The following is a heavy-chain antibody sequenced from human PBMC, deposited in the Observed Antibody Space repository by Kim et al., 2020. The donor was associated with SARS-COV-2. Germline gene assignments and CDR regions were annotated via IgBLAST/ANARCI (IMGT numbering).Heavy chain of an antibody. CDR1: GYTFTSYD. CDR3: ARGLDYYDSSGYYGVDY. CDR2: MNPNSGNT. D-gene: IGHD3-22*01. J-gene: IGHJ4*02. V-gene: IGHV1-8*01. Sequence: ASVKVSCKASGYTFTSYDINWVRQATGQGLEWMGWMNPNSGNTGYAQKFQGRVTMTRNTSISTAYMELSSLRSEDTAVYYCARGLDYYDSSGYYGVDYWGQGTLVTVSS.